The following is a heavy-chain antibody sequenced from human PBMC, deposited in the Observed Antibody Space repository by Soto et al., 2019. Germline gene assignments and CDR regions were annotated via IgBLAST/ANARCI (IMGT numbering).Heavy chain of an antibody. V-gene: IGHV3-23*01. CDR2: IGGAGSNI. CDR1: GFTFSEYA. J-gene: IGHJ3*02. D-gene: IGHD3-3*01. CDR3: AKDFVRRNGVSDPFDI. Sequence: EVQLLESGGGLVQPGGSLRLSCAASGFTFSEYAMTWVRQAPGKGLEWVSVIGGAGSNIYYADSVGGRFTVSRDDCKNTLYQRLDSLRVEYTTVYYCAKDFVRRNGVSDPFDICGPGAMVTVSS.